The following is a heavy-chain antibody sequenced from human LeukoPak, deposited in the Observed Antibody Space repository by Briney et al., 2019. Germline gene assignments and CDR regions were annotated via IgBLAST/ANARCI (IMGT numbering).Heavy chain of an antibody. D-gene: IGHD3-9*01. J-gene: IGHJ4*02. CDR3: ARVGGDILTGYHYYFDY. CDR2: IYYSGST. Sequence: ASETLSLTCTVSGDSISSSSSYWGWIRQPPGEGLEWIGSIYYSGSTYYNPSLKSRVTISVDTSKNQFSLKLSSVTAADTAVYYCARVGGDILTGYHYYFDYWGQGTLVTVSS. CDR1: GDSISSSSSY. V-gene: IGHV4-39*07.